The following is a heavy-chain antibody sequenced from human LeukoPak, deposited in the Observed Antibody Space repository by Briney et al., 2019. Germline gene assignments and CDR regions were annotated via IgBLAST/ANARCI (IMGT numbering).Heavy chain of an antibody. D-gene: IGHD4-17*01. Sequence: GSLRLSCAASGFTFSSYAMSWVRQAPGKGLEWVSAISGSGGSTYYADSVKGRFTISRDNSKNTLYLQMNSLRAEDTAVYYCAKDLDYGDYGDYYYYYYYGMDVWGQGTTVTVSS. CDR2: ISGSGGST. CDR1: GFTFSSYA. J-gene: IGHJ6*02. V-gene: IGHV3-23*01. CDR3: AKDLDYGDYGDYYYYYYYGMDV.